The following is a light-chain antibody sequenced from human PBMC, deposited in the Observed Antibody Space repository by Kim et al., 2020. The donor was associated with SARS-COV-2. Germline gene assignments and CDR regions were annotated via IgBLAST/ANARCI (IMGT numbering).Light chain of an antibody. Sequence: ASVGDRVTITCRASQGSYNNLGWYQQKPGKAPKCLIYAASILQSGVPSRFSGSGSGTEFTLTINSLEPEDFATYFCLQANGYPRVFGQGTKVDIK. CDR1: QGSYNN. J-gene: IGKJ1*01. CDR2: AAS. V-gene: IGKV1-17*01. CDR3: LQANGYPRV.